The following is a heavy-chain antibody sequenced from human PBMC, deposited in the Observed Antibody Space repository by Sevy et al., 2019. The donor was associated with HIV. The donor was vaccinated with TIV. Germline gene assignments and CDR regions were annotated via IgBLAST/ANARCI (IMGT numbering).Heavy chain of an antibody. CDR2: ISGNSVKT. V-gene: IGHV3-23*01. CDR3: AKVGGTYYDFWSGYGYFDY. CDR1: GFTFSSYT. D-gene: IGHD3-3*01. Sequence: GGSLRLSCAASGFTFSSYTMSWVRQAPGKGLEWVSDISGNSVKTHYADSVKGRFTISRDNSKNTLYLQMNSLRAEDTAVYYCAKVGGTYYDFWSGYGYFDYWGQGTLVTVSS. J-gene: IGHJ4*02.